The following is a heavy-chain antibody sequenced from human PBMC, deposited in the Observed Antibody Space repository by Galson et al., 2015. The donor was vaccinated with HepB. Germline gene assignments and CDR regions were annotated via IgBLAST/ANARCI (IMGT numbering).Heavy chain of an antibody. V-gene: IGHV3-30*18. J-gene: IGHJ4*02. CDR1: GFTFSSYG. CDR3: AKDRSIYGSGSSVFDY. D-gene: IGHD3-10*01. Sequence: SLRLSCAASGFTFSSYGMHWVRQAPGKGLEWVAVISYDGSNKYYADSVKGRFTISRDNSKNTLYLQMNSLRAEDTAVYYCAKDRSIYGSGSSVFDYWGQGTLVTVSS. CDR2: ISYDGSNK.